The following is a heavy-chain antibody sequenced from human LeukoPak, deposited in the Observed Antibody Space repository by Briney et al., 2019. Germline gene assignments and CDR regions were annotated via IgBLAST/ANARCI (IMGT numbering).Heavy chain of an antibody. CDR3: ARGPEGGWELLGWFDP. Sequence: GGSLRLSCAASGFTFSTYSMNWVRQAPGKGLEWVSSISTSSSYIYYAASVKGRFTISRDNAKNSLYLQMNSLRAEDTAVYYCARGPEGGWELLGWFDPWSQGTLVTVSS. V-gene: IGHV3-21*01. CDR2: ISTSSSYI. D-gene: IGHD1-26*01. J-gene: IGHJ5*02. CDR1: GFTFSTYS.